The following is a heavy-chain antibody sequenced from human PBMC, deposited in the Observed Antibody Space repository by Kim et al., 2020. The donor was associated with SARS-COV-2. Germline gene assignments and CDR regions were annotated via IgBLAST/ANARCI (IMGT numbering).Heavy chain of an antibody. CDR2: ISGSGVST. CDR1: GFTFSSYA. D-gene: IGHD6-6*01. J-gene: IGHJ4*02. CDR3: AKDSSIIKNFDY. Sequence: GGSLRLSCAASGFTFSSYAMSWVRQAPGKGLEWVSGISGSGVSTYYADSVKGRFTISRDNSKNTLYLQMNSLRAEDTAVYYCAKDSSIIKNFDYWGQGTLVTVSS. V-gene: IGHV3-23*01.